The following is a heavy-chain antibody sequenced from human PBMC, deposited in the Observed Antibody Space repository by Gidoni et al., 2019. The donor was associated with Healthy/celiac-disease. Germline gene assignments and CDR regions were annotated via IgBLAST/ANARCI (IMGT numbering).Heavy chain of an antibody. CDR1: GGSFSGYY. Sequence: QVQLQQWGAGLLKPSETLSLTCAVYGGSFSGYYWSWIRQPPGKGLEWIGEINHSGSTNYNPSLKSRVTISVDTSKNQFSLKLSSVTAADTAVYYCARERGLLAATPRGKNWFDPWGQGTLVTVSS. J-gene: IGHJ5*02. CDR3: ARERGLLAATPRGKNWFDP. V-gene: IGHV4-34*01. D-gene: IGHD2-15*01. CDR2: INHSGST.